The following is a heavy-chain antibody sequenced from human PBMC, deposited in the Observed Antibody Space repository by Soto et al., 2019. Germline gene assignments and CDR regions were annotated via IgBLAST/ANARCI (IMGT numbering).Heavy chain of an antibody. V-gene: IGHV4-31*03. J-gene: IGHJ4*02. D-gene: IGHD1-26*01. CDR1: VGSISSGGYY. Sequence: SETLSLTCTVSVGSISSGGYYWSWSRRPPGKGLEWIGYIDYSGSTYYNPSLKSRVTISVDTSKNQFSLKLSSVTAADTAVYYCARTALIVGATTGFDYWGQGTLVTVSS. CDR2: IDYSGST. CDR3: ARTALIVGATTGFDY.